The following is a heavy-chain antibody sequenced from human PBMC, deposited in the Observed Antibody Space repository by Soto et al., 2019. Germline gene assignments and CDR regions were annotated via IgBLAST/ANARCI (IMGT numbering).Heavy chain of an antibody. CDR3: ATSNWFDP. CDR1: GGSLSSRGYY. CDR2: IYYSGST. V-gene: IGHV4-39*01. Sequence: QLQLQQSGPGLVKPSETLSLTCTVSGGSLSSRGYYWGWIRQPPGKGLEWIGTIYYSGSTYYNPSLRSRVAISVDTSKNQFSRKLSSVTDAVTAVYYCATSNWFDPWGQGTLVTVSS. J-gene: IGHJ5*02.